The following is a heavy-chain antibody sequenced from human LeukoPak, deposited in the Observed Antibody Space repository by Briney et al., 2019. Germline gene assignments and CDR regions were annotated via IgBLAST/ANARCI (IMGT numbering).Heavy chain of an antibody. CDR2: INPNSGGT. Sequence: EASVKVSCKASGYTFTGYYMHWVRQAPGQGLEWMGWINPNSGGTNYAQKFQGRVTMTRDTSISTAYMELSRLRSDDTAVYYCARVLVRAYQLSQWYFDYWGQGTLVTVSS. CDR3: ARVLVRAYQLSQWYFDY. D-gene: IGHD2-2*01. V-gene: IGHV1-2*02. J-gene: IGHJ4*02. CDR1: GYTFTGYY.